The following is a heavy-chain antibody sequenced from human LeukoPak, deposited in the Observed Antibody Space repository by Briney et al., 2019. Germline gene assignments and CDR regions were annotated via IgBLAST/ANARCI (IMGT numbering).Heavy chain of an antibody. D-gene: IGHD1-26*01. CDR3: AKGSRAVGYYMDV. J-gene: IGHJ6*03. V-gene: IGHV3-30*02. Sequence: GGSLRLSCAASGFTFSSYGMHWVRQAPGKGLEWVAFLRSDGTNKNYADSVKGRFTISRDNSKNTLYLQMNSLRAEDTAVYYCAKGSRAVGYYMDVWGKGTTVTISS. CDR1: GFTFSSYG. CDR2: LRSDGTNK.